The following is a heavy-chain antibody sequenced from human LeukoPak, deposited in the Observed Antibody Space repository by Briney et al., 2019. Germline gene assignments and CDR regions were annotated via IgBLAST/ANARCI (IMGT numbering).Heavy chain of an antibody. V-gene: IGHV3-43D*03. CDR3: ARETYYYDSSGYQEDDAFDI. J-gene: IGHJ3*02. Sequence: GGSLRLSCAASGFTFDDYAMHWVRQAPGKGLEWVSLISWDGGSTYYADSVKGRFTISRDNAKNSLYLQMNSLRAEDTAVYYCARETYYYDSSGYQEDDAFDIWGQGTMVTVSS. CDR2: ISWDGGST. CDR1: GFTFDDYA. D-gene: IGHD3-22*01.